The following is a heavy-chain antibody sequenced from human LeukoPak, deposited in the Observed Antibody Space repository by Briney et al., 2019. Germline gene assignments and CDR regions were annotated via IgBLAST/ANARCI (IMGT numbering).Heavy chain of an antibody. D-gene: IGHD6-19*01. CDR3: VKNGARSGWYAEFAS. CDR1: GFTFRDEA. J-gene: IGHJ5*02. Sequence: GGFLRLSCAASGFTFRDEAMSWVRQAPGKGLDWVSSISGAAGGIYYADSVRGRFTISRDNSKNTLYLQMNSLGVGDTAVYYCVKNGARSGWYAEFASWGQGTLVTVSS. V-gene: IGHV3-23*01. CDR2: ISGAAGGI.